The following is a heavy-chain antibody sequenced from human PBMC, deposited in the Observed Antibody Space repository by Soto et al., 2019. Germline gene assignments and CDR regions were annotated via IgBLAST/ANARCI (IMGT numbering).Heavy chain of an antibody. J-gene: IGHJ4*02. V-gene: IGHV1-46*01. D-gene: IGHD6-13*01. CDR1: GYIFTNYY. CDR3: ARDLAAAAY. CDR2: INPLPTGGST. Sequence: QVQLVQSGAEVKKPGASVKGSCKASGYIFTNYYIHWVRQAPGQGLEWMAIINPLPTGGSTNYAQKVQGRVTVTRDTSTSTVYLELSSLRPDDTAVYYCARDLAAAAYWGQGTLVTVSS.